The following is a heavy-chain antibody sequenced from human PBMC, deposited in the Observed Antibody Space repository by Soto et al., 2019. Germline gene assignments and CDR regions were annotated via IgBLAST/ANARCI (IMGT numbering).Heavy chain of an antibody. CDR3: ARERGVGALYSYYYYGMDV. CDR2: IIPIFGTA. V-gene: IGHV1-69*13. D-gene: IGHD1-26*01. Sequence: GASVKVSCKASGGTFSSYAISWVRQAPGQGLEWMGGIIPIFGTASYAQKFQGRVTITADESTSTAYMELSSLRSEDTAVYYCARERGVGALYSYYYYGMDVWGQGTTVTVS. CDR1: GGTFSSYA. J-gene: IGHJ6*02.